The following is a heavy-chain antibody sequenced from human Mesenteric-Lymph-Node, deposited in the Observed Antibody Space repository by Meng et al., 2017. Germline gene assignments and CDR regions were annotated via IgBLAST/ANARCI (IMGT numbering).Heavy chain of an antibody. J-gene: IGHJ3*02. CDR1: GGTFSSYA. D-gene: IGHD3-9*01. CDR3: ARGDDILTGLWAFDI. Sequence: SVKVSCKASGGTFSSYAISWVRQAPGQGLEWMGGIIPIFGTANYAQKFQGRVTITADKSTSTAYMELSSLRSEDTAVYYCARGDDILTGLWAFDIWGQGTMVTVSS. CDR2: IIPIFGTA. V-gene: IGHV1-69*06.